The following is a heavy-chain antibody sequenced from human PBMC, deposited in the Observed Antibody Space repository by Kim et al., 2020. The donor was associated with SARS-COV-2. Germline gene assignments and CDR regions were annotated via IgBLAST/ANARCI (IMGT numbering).Heavy chain of an antibody. CDR3: VRDPDNVAMEGYSMDV. D-gene: IGHD1-1*01. Sequence: GGSLRLSCAVSGLNFSSYTMNWVRQAPGQGLEWISHINPTSRTIYYADSVKGRFTISRDNAKRSVYLQMNSLRDEDTGIYYCVRDPDNVAMEGYSMDVWGQGTTVIVSS. CDR2: INPTSRTI. CDR1: GLNFSSYT. V-gene: IGHV3-48*02. J-gene: IGHJ6*02.